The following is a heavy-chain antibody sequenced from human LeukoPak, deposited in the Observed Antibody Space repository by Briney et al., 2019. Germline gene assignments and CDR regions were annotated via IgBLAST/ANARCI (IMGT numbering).Heavy chain of an antibody. CDR1: GGSISSYY. Sequence: SETLSLTCTVSGGSISSYYWSWIRQPPGKGLEWIGYIYYSGSTNYNPSLKSRVTISVDTSKNQFSLKLSSVTAADTAVYYCARHYGSGSYYILDYWGQGTLVTVSS. V-gene: IGHV4-59*08. CDR3: ARHYGSGSYYILDY. D-gene: IGHD3-10*01. CDR2: IYYSGST. J-gene: IGHJ4*02.